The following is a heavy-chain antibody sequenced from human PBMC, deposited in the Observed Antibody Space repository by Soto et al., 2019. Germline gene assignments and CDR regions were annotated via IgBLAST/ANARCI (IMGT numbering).Heavy chain of an antibody. CDR2: IIPIFGTA. J-gene: IGHJ5*02. V-gene: IGHV1-69*06. CDR3: ASYLWGHSTAGTLNWFDP. Sequence: WASVKVSCKASGGTFSSYAISWVRQAPGQGLEWMGGIIPIFGTANYAQKFQGRVTITADKSTSTAYMELSSLRSEDTAVYYCASYLWGHSTAGTLNWFDPWGQGTLVTVSS. D-gene: IGHD6-13*01. CDR1: GGTFSSYA.